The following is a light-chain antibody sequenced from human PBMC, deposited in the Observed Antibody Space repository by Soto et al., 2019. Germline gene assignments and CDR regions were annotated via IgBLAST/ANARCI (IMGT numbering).Light chain of an antibody. V-gene: IGKV3-15*01. CDR1: QSVSSA. Sequence: ETVMTQSPATLSVSKGERAALSCRASQSVSSALAWYKQKPGLPPRLLIYDASTRATGIPARFIGRLSWTDFNLNISSLKSQDVAVYYGQQYNKWTRPFCQVTKVYIK. J-gene: IGKJ1*01. CDR2: DAS. CDR3: QQYNKWTRP.